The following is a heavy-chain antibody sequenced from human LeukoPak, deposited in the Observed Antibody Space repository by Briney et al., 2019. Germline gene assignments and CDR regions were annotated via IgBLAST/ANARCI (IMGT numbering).Heavy chain of an antibody. D-gene: IGHD3-3*01. CDR2: ISGSGGST. J-gene: IGHJ4*02. CDR1: GFTFSSYA. Sequence: TGGSLRLSCAASGFTFSSYAMSWVRQAPGKGLEWVSAISGSGGSTYYADSVKGRFTISRDNSKNTLYLQMNSLRAEDTAVYYCAKLPLYDFWSGYYLRYFDYWGQGTLVTVSS. CDR3: AKLPLYDFWSGYYLRYFDY. V-gene: IGHV3-23*01.